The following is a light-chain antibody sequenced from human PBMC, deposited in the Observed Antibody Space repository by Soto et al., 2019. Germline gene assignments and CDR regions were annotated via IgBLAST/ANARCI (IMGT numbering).Light chain of an antibody. V-gene: IGKV3-15*01. J-gene: IGKJ4*01. CDR2: GAS. CDR3: QQYNNWPPLT. Sequence: IVMTQSPGTLSVSPGERATLSCRASQSVSSNLAWYQQKPGQAPRLLIYGASTRATGIPVRFSGSGSETEFTLTISSLQSEDFAVYYCQQYNNWPPLTFGGGTKVEIK. CDR1: QSVSSN.